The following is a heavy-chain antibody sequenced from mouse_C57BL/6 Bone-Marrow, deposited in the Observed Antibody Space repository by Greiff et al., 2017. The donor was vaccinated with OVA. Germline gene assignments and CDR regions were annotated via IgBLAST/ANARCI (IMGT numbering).Heavy chain of an antibody. V-gene: IGHV5-17*01. J-gene: IGHJ3*01. D-gene: IGHD1-1*01. Sequence: EVHLVESGGGLVKPGGSLKLSCAASGFTFSDYGMHWVRQAPEKGLEWVAYISSGSSTIYYADTVKGRFPISRDNAKNTLFLKMTSLRAEDTAMYYCARHYGSSYLAWFAYWGQGTLVTVSA. CDR2: ISSGSSTI. CDR3: ARHYGSSYLAWFAY. CDR1: GFTFSDYG.